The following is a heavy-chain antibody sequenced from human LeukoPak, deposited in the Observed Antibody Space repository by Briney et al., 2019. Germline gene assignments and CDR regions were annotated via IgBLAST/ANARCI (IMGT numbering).Heavy chain of an antibody. Sequence: GGSLRLSCAASGFTFSSYAMSWVRQAPGKGLEWVAVISYDGSNKYYADSVKGRFTISRDNSKNTLYLQMNSLRAEDTAVYYCARAEADTAMVTSDYWGQGTLVTVSS. J-gene: IGHJ4*02. CDR2: ISYDGSNK. CDR1: GFTFSSYA. CDR3: ARAEADTAMVTSDY. V-gene: IGHV3-30-3*01. D-gene: IGHD5-18*01.